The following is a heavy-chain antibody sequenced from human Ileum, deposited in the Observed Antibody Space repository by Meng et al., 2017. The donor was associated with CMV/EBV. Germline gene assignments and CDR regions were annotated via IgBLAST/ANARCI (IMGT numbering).Heavy chain of an antibody. CDR1: GFTFSTFT. CDR3: AKGVTSATPYRAFDI. V-gene: IGHV3-23*01. D-gene: IGHD2-15*01. J-gene: IGHJ3*02. CDR2: FHYTGGAT. Sequence: GESLKISCAASGFTFSTFTMGWVRQAPGKGLEWVSTFHYTGGATDYADSVKGRFTISRDTSKNTLYLQMNSLRADDTAVYYCAKGVTSATPYRAFDILGQGTMVT.